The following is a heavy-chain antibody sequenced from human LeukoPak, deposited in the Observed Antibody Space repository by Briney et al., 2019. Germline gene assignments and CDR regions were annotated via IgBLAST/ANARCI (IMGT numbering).Heavy chain of an antibody. Sequence: PGGSLRLSCAASGFIFSDYYMGWVRQAPGKGLEWVSYISNKGSSSTTYYADSVKGRFTISRDNAKNSLYLQMNSLRAEDTAVYYCARDRGTYGSGLNGMDVWGQGTTVTVSS. V-gene: IGHV3-11*04. CDR3: ARDRGTYGSGLNGMDV. CDR1: GFIFSDYY. J-gene: IGHJ6*02. D-gene: IGHD3-10*01. CDR2: ISNKGSSSTT.